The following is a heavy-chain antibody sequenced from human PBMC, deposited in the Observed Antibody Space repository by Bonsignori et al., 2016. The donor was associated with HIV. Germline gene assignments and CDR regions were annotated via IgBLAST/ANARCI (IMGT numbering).Heavy chain of an antibody. CDR3: ARGRRAMVRGAFDP. D-gene: IGHD3-10*01. CDR2: INHSGST. V-gene: IGHV4-34*01. J-gene: IGHJ5*02. Sequence: RQAPGKGLEWIGEINHSGSTNYNPSLKSRVTISVDTSKNQFSLKLSSVTAADTAVYYCARGRRAMVRGAFDPWGQGTLVTVSS.